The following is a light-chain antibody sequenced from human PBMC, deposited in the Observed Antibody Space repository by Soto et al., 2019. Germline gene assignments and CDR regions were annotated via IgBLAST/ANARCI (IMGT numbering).Light chain of an antibody. Sequence: EIVMTQSPATLSVSPGERATLPCRASQSVSTNLAWYQQKPGQAPRLLIYGASTRATDIPARFSGSGSGTEFTLTISSLQSEDVAVYYCQQYNSWPPWAFGQGTKVEI. V-gene: IGKV3-15*01. CDR3: QQYNSWPPWA. CDR2: GAS. J-gene: IGKJ1*01. CDR1: QSVSTN.